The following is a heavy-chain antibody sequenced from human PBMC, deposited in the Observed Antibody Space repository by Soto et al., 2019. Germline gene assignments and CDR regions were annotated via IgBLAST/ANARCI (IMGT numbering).Heavy chain of an antibody. CDR2: INAGNGNT. D-gene: IGHD3-10*01. J-gene: IGHJ5*02. CDR1: GYTFTSYA. Sequence: VASVKVSCKASGYTFTSYAMHWVRQAPGQRLEWMGWINAGNGNTKYSQKFQGRVTITRDTSASTAYMELSSLRSEDTAVYYCARGVVLLNDWFDPWGQGTLVTVSS. CDR3: ARGVVLLNDWFDP. V-gene: IGHV1-3*01.